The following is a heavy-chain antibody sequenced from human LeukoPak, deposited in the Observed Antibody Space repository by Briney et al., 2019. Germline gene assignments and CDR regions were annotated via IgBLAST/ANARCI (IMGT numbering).Heavy chain of an antibody. CDR1: GGSISSGDYD. CDR3: ARAQIASKVDY. CDR2: IYYSGST. V-gene: IGHV4-30-4*01. J-gene: IGHJ4*02. D-gene: IGHD2-15*01. Sequence: SQTLSLTCSVSGGSISSGDYDLSWLRQPPGGGLEWIGYIYYSGSTFYNPSLRSRVAISGDTSKNRFSLRLTSVTAADTAVYYCARAQIASKVDYWGQGTLVTVSS.